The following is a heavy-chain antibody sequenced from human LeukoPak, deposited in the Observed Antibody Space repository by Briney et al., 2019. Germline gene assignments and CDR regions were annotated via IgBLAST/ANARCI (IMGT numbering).Heavy chain of an antibody. D-gene: IGHD6-19*01. CDR2: IGGST. Sequence: GGSLRRSCAATGFTFSSYAMTWVRQAPGKGLEWVSAIGGSTYYADSVKGRFTISRDNSENTLYLQMNSLRAEDTAVYYCAKQYSGGWYYFDYWGQGTLVTVSS. V-gene: IGHV3-23*01. CDR3: AKQYSGGWYYFDY. J-gene: IGHJ4*02. CDR1: GFTFSSYA.